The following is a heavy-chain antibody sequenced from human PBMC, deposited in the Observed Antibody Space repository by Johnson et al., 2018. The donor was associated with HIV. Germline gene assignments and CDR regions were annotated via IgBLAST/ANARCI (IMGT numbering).Heavy chain of an antibody. D-gene: IGHD2/OR15-2a*01. CDR2: ISFDGGTK. Sequence: QVQLVESGGGVVQPGRSMRLSCAASGLNFSDYSMHWVRQAPGKGLEWVAIISFDGGTKYYADSVKGRFTISRDNSKNTLYLQMNSLRAEDTAVYYCARDGVRDGVRIHAFDIWGQGTMVTVSS. V-gene: IGHV3-30*14. CDR3: ARDGVRDGVRIHAFDI. J-gene: IGHJ3*02. CDR1: GLNFSDYS.